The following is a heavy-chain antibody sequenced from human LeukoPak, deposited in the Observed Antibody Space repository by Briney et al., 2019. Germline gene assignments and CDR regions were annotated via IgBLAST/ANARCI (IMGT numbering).Heavy chain of an antibody. J-gene: IGHJ4*02. Sequence: PSETLSLTCAVYGGSFSGYYWSWIRQPPGKGLEWIGEINHSGSTNYNPSLKSRATISVATSKNQFSLKLSSVTAADTAVYYCARYSAAAASYFDYSGQGTLVTVSS. D-gene: IGHD6-13*01. V-gene: IGHV4-34*01. CDR1: GGSFSGYY. CDR3: ARYSAAAASYFDY. CDR2: INHSGST.